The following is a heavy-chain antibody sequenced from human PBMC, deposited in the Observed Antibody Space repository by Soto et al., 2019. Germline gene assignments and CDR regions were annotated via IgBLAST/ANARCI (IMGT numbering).Heavy chain of an antibody. CDR1: GGSINSGDYS. CDR2: IYYSGSA. J-gene: IGHJ1*01. D-gene: IGHD6-19*01. Sequence: SETLSLTCSVSGGSINSGDYSWHWIRQPPGKGLEWIGSIYYSGSAYYSPSLKSRVTISVDTSKNQFSLGLRFVTAADTAVYYCARARGTYSSGDAQYFQLWGQGTLVTVSS. V-gene: IGHV4-39*07. CDR3: ARARGTYSSGDAQYFQL.